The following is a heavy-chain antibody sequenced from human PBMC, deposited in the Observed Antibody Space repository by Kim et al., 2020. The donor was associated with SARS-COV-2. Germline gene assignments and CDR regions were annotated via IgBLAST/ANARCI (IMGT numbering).Heavy chain of an antibody. Sequence: IKRRVTIPVDTSKNQFSLELSSVTAADTAVYYCARQRVAATLYYYYGMDVWGQGTTVTVSS. CDR3: ARQRVAATLYYYYGMDV. J-gene: IGHJ6*02. V-gene: IGHV4-39*01. D-gene: IGHD2-15*01.